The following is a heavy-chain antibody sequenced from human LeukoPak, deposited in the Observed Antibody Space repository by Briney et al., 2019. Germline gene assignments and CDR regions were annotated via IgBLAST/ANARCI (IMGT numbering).Heavy chain of an antibody. J-gene: IGHJ3*02. CDR3: AREGNHAFDI. V-gene: IGHV4-34*01. CDR1: GGSFSGYY. D-gene: IGHD1-14*01. Sequence: PSETLSLTCAVYGGSFSGYYWSWIRQPPGKGLEWIGEINHSGSTNYNPSLKSRVTISVDTSKNQFSLKLSSVTAADTAVYYCAREGNHAFDIWGQGTMVTVSS. CDR2: INHSGST.